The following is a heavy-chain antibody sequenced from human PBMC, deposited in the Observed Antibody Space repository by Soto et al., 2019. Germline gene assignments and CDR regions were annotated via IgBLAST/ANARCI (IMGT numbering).Heavy chain of an antibody. Sequence: SETLSLTCTVSGGSISSGYYYWSWLRPPPGKGLEWIGYIYDSGSTKYNPSLKSRVTMSVDTTNNQFYLKLTYVTAADTAVYYCAREDYFDSGGFPIWGQGTLVTVSS. J-gene: IGHJ4*02. CDR2: IYDSGST. V-gene: IGHV4-61*01. CDR1: GGSISSGYYY. CDR3: AREDYFDSGGFPI. D-gene: IGHD3-22*01.